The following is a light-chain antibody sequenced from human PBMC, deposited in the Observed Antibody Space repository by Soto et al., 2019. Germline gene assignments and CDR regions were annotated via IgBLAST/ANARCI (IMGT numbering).Light chain of an antibody. Sequence: EIVLTHSPITLSFSPREKDTLSCRASQSISKYLAWYQQKPGQAPRLLIYDASNRAAGIPARFTGSGSGTDFTLTISSLEPEDFAVYYCQQRSNWRGTFGGGTKV. CDR3: QQRSNWRGT. CDR2: DAS. J-gene: IGKJ4*01. V-gene: IGKV3-11*01. CDR1: QSISKY.